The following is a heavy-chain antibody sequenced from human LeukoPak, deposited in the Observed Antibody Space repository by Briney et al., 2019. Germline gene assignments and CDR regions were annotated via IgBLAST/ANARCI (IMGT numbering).Heavy chain of an antibody. CDR1: GFTFSNAW. D-gene: IGHD3-10*01. J-gene: IGHJ6*03. CDR3: TLQLWFGELKGLGYYYYYMDV. Sequence: PGGSLRLSCAASGFTFSNAWMSWVRQAPGKGLEWVGRIKSKTDGGTTDYAAPVKGRFTISRDDSKNTLYLQMNSLKTEDTAVYYCTLQLWFGELKGLGYYYYYMDVWGKGTTVTVSS. V-gene: IGHV3-15*01. CDR2: IKSKTDGGTT.